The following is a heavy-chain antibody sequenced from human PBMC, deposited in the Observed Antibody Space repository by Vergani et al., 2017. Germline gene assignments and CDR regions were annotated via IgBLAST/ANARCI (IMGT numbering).Heavy chain of an antibody. D-gene: IGHD6-19*01. CDR3: ARDTGYSSAPLDY. Sequence: EVQLLESGGGLVQPGGSLRLSCAASGFTFSSYAMSWVRQAPGKGLEWVANIKQDGSEKYYVDSVKGRFTISRDNAKNSLYLQMNSLRAEDTAVYYCARDTGYSSAPLDYWGQGTLVTVSS. V-gene: IGHV3-7*01. J-gene: IGHJ4*02. CDR1: GFTFSSYA. CDR2: IKQDGSEK.